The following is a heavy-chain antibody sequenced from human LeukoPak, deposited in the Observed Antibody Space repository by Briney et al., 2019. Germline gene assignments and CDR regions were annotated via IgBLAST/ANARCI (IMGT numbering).Heavy chain of an antibody. V-gene: IGHV4-59*01. CDR3: ARVPRYYYYMDV. J-gene: IGHJ6*03. CDR2: IYYSGST. Sequence: PSETLSLTCTLSGGSFNSYYWSWIRQPPGKVVEWIGYIYYSGSTNYNPSLKSRVTISVDTSKNQFSLKLSSVTAADTAVYYCARVPRYYYYMDVWGKGTTVTISS. CDR1: GGSFNSYY.